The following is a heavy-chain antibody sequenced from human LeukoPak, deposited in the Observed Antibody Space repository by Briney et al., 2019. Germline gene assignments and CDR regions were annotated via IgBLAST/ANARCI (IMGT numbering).Heavy chain of an antibody. J-gene: IGHJ5*02. Sequence: GGSLRLSCAASGFTFSGYAMSWVRQAPGKGLEWVAVISYDGSNKYYADSVKGRFTISRDNSKNTLYLQMNSLRAEDTAVYYCAKSHSSSSGNWFDPWGQGTLVTVSS. CDR1: GFTFSGYA. V-gene: IGHV3-30*18. D-gene: IGHD6-6*01. CDR2: ISYDGSNK. CDR3: AKSHSSSSGNWFDP.